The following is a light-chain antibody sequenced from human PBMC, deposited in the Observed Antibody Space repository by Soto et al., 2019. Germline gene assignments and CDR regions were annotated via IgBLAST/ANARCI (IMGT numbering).Light chain of an antibody. CDR1: ISDVGSYNL. CDR3: CSYAGSSTWG. CDR2: EGS. J-gene: IGLJ3*02. Sequence: QSALTQPASVSGSPVQSITISCTGTISDVGSYNLVSWYQQHPGKAPKLMIYEGSKRPSGVSNRFSGSKSGNTASLTISGLQAEDEADYYCCSYAGSSTWGFGGGTKVTVL. V-gene: IGLV2-23*01.